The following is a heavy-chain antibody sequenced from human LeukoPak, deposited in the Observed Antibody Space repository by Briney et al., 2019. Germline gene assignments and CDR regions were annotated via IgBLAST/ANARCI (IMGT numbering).Heavy chain of an antibody. CDR2: MNSDGSTT. CDR3: ATAGNYRFDN. CDR1: GFTFSTTW. J-gene: IGHJ4*02. D-gene: IGHD1-7*01. V-gene: IGHV3-74*01. Sequence: GGSLRLSCAATGFTFSTTWLHWVRQPPSEGLVWVSRMNSDGSTTNYDESVKGRFTISRDNAKSILYLQMNNLRVEDTAVYYCATAGNYRFDNWGQGTLVTVSP.